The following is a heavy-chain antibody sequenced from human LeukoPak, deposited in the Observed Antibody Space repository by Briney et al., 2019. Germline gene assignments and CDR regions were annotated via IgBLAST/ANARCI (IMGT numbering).Heavy chain of an antibody. CDR2: IYYSGNT. D-gene: IGHD5-18*01. J-gene: IGHJ4*02. CDR1: GGPISSYY. V-gene: IGHV4-59*01. Sequence: SETLSLTCTVSGGPISSYYWRWIRQPPGKGLEWIGYIYYSGNTNYNPSLKSRVTISVDTSKNQFSLKLSSVTAADTAVCYCARSGYSYGLFNYWGQGTLVTVSS. CDR3: ARSGYSYGLFNY.